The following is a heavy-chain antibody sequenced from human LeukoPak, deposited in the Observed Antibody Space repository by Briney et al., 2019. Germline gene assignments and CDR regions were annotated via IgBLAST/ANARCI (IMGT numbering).Heavy chain of an antibody. J-gene: IGHJ4*02. Sequence: SETLSITCTVSGGSISSSSYYWGWIRQPPGEGLEWIGSIYYSGSTYYNPSLKSRVTISVDTSKNQFSLKLSSVTAADTAVYYCARNDYSNLDYWGQGTLVTVSS. CDR2: IYYSGST. CDR1: GGSISSSSYY. V-gene: IGHV4-39*01. CDR3: ARNDYSNLDY. D-gene: IGHD4-11*01.